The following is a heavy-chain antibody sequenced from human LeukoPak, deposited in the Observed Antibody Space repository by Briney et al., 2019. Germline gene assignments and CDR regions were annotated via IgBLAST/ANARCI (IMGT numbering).Heavy chain of an antibody. J-gene: IGHJ4*02. D-gene: IGHD5-18*01. Sequence: GGSLRLSCAASGFTFSGSAMHWVRQASGKGLEWVGRIRSKANSYATAYAASVKGRFTISRDDSKNTAYLQMNSLKTEDTAVYYCNFLAMADERDFDYWGQGTLVTVSS. CDR1: GFTFSGSA. V-gene: IGHV3-73*01. CDR3: NFLAMADERDFDY. CDR2: IRSKANSYAT.